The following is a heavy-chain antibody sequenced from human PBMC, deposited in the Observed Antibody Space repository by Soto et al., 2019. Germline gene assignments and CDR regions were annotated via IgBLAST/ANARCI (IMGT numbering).Heavy chain of an antibody. CDR3: AKVQAAAGSRDY. V-gene: IGHV3-23*01. J-gene: IGHJ4*02. Sequence: GGSLRLSCAASGFTFSSYGMHWVRQAPGKGLEWVAAISGSGGSTYYADSVKGRFTISRDNSKNTLYLQMNSLRAEDTAVYYCAKVQAAAGSRDYWGQGTLVTVSS. CDR1: GFTFSSYG. CDR2: ISGSGGST. D-gene: IGHD6-13*01.